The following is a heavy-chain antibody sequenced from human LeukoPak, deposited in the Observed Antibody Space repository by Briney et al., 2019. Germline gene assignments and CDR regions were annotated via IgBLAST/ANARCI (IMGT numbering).Heavy chain of an antibody. D-gene: IGHD3-10*01. Sequence: GGSLRLSCEASGFTFSSYWMSWVRQAPGKGLEWVANIKQDGSEKYYVDSVKGRFTISRDNAKNSLYLQMNSLRAEDTAVYYCARASRITMVRGVIEVYFDYWGQGTLVTVSS. CDR2: IKQDGSEK. CDR3: ARASRITMVRGVIEVYFDY. J-gene: IGHJ4*02. V-gene: IGHV3-7*01. CDR1: GFTFSSYW.